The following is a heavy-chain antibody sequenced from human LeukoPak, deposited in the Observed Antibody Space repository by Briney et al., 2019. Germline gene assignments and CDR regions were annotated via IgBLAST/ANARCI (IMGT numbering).Heavy chain of an antibody. CDR1: GFTFSRLA. D-gene: IGHD1-26*01. J-gene: IGHJ4*02. CDR2: ITSTGGST. CDR3: AKTMGAIDHDY. Sequence: GGSLRLSCAASGFTFSRLAMTWVRQAPGKGLEWVSTITSTGGSTYYADSVKGRFTISRDNSKNTLYLQMNSLRAEDTAVYFCAKTMGAIDHDYWGQGTLVTVSS. V-gene: IGHV3-23*01.